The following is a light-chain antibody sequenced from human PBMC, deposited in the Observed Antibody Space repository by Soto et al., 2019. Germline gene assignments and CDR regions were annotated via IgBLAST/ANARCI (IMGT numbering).Light chain of an antibody. CDR2: GAS. CDR3: QQYGSSPIT. Sequence: EIVMTQSPATLSVSPGERATLSCRASQSVNSNNLAWYQQKPGQAPRLLMYGASNRASGMPDRFRGGGSGTDFTLTISRLEPEDFALYYCQQYGSSPITFGQGTRLEI. J-gene: IGKJ5*01. V-gene: IGKV3-20*01. CDR1: QSVNSNN.